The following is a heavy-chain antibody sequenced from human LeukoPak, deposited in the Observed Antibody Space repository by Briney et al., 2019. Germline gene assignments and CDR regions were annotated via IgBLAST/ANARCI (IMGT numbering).Heavy chain of an antibody. CDR2: INSDGSST. CDR1: GFSFSRYW. V-gene: IGHV3-74*01. CDR3: ARDQDGMGTTMDL. D-gene: IGHD1-1*01. Sequence: GGSLRLSCAASGFSFSRYWMHWVRQAPGEGLMWVSRINSDGSSTWYADSVKGRFTISRDNAKNTLSLQMSSLGVEDTALYYCARDQDGMGTTMDLWGQGTQVIVSS. J-gene: IGHJ4*02.